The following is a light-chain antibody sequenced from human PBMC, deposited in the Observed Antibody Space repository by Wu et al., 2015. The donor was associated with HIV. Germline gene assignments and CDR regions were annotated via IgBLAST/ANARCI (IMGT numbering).Light chain of an antibody. J-gene: IGKJ1*01. CDR2: AAS. CDR3: LQDYTYPRT. CDR1: QGIRND. Sequence: AIQMTQSPSSLSASVGDRVTITCRASQGIRNDLSWYQRKPGKAPELLIYAASTLQSGVPSRFSGSGSGTDFTLTISSLQPEDFATYYCLQDYTYPRTFANGT. V-gene: IGKV1-6*01.